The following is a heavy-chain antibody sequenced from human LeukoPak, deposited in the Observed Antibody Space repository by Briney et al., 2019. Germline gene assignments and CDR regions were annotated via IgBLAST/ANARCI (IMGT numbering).Heavy chain of an antibody. J-gene: IGHJ6*02. CDR1: GFTVSSNY. Sequence: GGSLRLYCAASGFTVSSNYMSWVRQAPGKELEWVSVIYSGGSTYYADSVKGRFTISRDNSKNTLYPQMNSLRAEDTAVYYCARDQLYGGNSGYYYYYGMDVWGQGTTVTVSS. CDR2: IYSGGST. V-gene: IGHV3-66*02. D-gene: IGHD4-23*01. CDR3: ARDQLYGGNSGYYYYYGMDV.